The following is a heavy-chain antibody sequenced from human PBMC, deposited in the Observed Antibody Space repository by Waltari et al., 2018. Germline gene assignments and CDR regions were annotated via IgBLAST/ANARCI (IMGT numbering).Heavy chain of an antibody. J-gene: IGHJ4*02. CDR1: GFTFSAFG. V-gene: IGHV3-30*18. CDR3: AKDDGRGLCFDY. D-gene: IGHD1-26*01. CDR2: MSYDGRNK. Sequence: QVQLVASGGGVVQPGRSLRLSCAAPGFTFSAFGMPWGRQAPGKGLEWVAVMSYDGRNKNYADSVKGRVTISRDSSNNTLYLQMNSLRAEDTAVYYCAKDDGRGLCFDYWGQGTLVTVSS.